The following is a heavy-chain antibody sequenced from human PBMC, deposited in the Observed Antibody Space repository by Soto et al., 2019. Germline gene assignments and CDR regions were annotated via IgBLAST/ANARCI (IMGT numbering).Heavy chain of an antibody. CDR2: IYYSGST. Sequence: SETLSLTCTVSGGSISSGDYYWSWIRQPPGKGLEWIGYIYYSGSTYYNPSLKSRVTISVDTSKNQFSLKLSSVTAADTAVYYCARVGDYYDSSGYYPVDYWGQGTLVTV. CDR3: ARVGDYYDSSGYYPVDY. V-gene: IGHV4-30-4*01. D-gene: IGHD3-22*01. J-gene: IGHJ4*02. CDR1: GGSISSGDYY.